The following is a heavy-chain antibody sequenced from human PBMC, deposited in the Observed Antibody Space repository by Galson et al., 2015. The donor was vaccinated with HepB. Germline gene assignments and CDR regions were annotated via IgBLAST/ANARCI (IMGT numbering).Heavy chain of an antibody. D-gene: IGHD3-10*01. V-gene: IGHV3-30*04. Sequence: SLRHSCAASGFTFSSYAMHWVRQAPGKGLEWVAVISYDGSNKYYADSVKGRFTISRDNSKNTLYLQMNSLRAEDTAVYYCARDQSPDLLLWFGELLTGDWFDPWGQGTLVTVSS. CDR2: ISYDGSNK. CDR1: GFTFSSYA. CDR3: ARDQSPDLLLWFGELLTGDWFDP. J-gene: IGHJ5*02.